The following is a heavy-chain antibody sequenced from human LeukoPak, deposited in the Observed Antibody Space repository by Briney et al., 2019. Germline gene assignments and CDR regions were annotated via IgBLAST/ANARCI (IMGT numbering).Heavy chain of an antibody. Sequence: GGSLRLSCAASGFTFSSYAMSWVRQAPGKGLEWVSAISGSGGSTYYADSVKGRFTISRDNSKNTLYLQMNSLRAEDTAVYYCARWNYYDSSGQEVYYFDYWGQGTLVTVSS. J-gene: IGHJ4*02. CDR2: ISGSGGST. CDR1: GFTFSSYA. V-gene: IGHV3-23*01. CDR3: ARWNYYDSSGQEVYYFDY. D-gene: IGHD3-22*01.